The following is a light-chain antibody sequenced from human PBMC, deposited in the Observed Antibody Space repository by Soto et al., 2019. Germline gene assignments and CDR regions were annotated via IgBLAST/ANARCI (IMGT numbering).Light chain of an antibody. Sequence: DTQMTPSPSFVSASVGDRVTNICRAIQGISSCLAWYQQKPEKTPKLLIYAASSLQSGVPSSFSGSGAGTDFTLIISRQQPEDVATYYCQQANSLPLTFGGGTKVEIK. J-gene: IGKJ4*01. V-gene: IGKV1-12*01. CDR3: QQANSLPLT. CDR2: AAS. CDR1: QGISSC.